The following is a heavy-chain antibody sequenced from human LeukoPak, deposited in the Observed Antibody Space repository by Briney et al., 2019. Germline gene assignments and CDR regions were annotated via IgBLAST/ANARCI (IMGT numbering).Heavy chain of an antibody. CDR3: ARWVVPNWFDP. D-gene: IGHD2-2*01. CDR2: MNPNSGNT. J-gene: IGHJ5*02. CDR1: GYTFTSYD. V-gene: IGHV1-8*01. Sequence: GASVKVSCKASGYTFTSYDINWVRQATGQGLEWMGWMNPNSGNTGYVQKFQGRVTMTRNTSISTAYMELSSLRSEDTAVYYCARWVVPNWFDPWGQGTLVTVSS.